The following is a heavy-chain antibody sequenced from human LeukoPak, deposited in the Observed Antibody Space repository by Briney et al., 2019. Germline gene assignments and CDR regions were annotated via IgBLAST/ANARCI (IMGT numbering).Heavy chain of an antibody. CDR3: ARLKFYDSTGYSPGHYMDV. D-gene: IGHD3-22*01. Sequence: SETLSLTCTGSGGPIFSYYWSWIRQTAGKGLDWIGRLYPGVGTDYNPSLKSRVTMSVDTSKKQFALKLSAVTAADTAVYYCARLKFYDSTGYSPGHYMDVWGKGTTVTVSS. CDR1: GGPIFSYY. J-gene: IGHJ6*03. CDR2: LYPGVGT. V-gene: IGHV4-4*07.